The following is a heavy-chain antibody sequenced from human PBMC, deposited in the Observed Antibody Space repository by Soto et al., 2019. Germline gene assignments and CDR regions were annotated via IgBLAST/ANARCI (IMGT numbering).Heavy chain of an antibody. Sequence: SETLSLTCTVSGGSISSSSYYWGWIRQPPGKGLEWVGSIYYSGSTYYNPSLKSRVTISVDTSKNQFSLKLSSVTAADTAVYYCARQPRRDYPYYYGMDVWGQGTTVTVSS. J-gene: IGHJ6*02. CDR3: ARQPRRDYPYYYGMDV. V-gene: IGHV4-39*01. CDR1: GGSISSSSYY. CDR2: IYYSGST. D-gene: IGHD4-17*01.